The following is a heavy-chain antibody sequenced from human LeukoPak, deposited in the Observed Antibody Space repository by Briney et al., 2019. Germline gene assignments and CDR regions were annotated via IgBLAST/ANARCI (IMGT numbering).Heavy chain of an antibody. Sequence: PSETLSLTCTVSGDSINPYYWSWIRQPAGKGLEWIGRISTNGRTNYNPSLKSRVTISVETSKNQFSLKLESVTAADTAVYYCARGGYYGSGNDFRFDPWGQGTLVTVSS. CDR2: ISTNGRT. CDR3: ARGGYYGSGNDFRFDP. CDR1: GDSINPYY. J-gene: IGHJ5*02. D-gene: IGHD3-10*01. V-gene: IGHV4-4*07.